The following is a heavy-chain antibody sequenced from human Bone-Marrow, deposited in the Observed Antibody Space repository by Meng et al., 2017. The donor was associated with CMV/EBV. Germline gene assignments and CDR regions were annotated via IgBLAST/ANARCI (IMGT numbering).Heavy chain of an antibody. CDR1: GFTFSSYG. V-gene: IGHV3-30*19. CDR2: ISYDGSKE. CDR3: ARDRDFGVVIGANWYFDL. J-gene: IGHJ2*01. D-gene: IGHD3-3*01. Sequence: GGSLRLSCAASGFTFSSYGMHWVRQAPGKGLEWVAVISYDGSKEYYGDSVKGRFTISRDNSKNTLYLQMNSLTTEDTAVYSCARDRDFGVVIGANWYFDLWGRGTLVTVSS.